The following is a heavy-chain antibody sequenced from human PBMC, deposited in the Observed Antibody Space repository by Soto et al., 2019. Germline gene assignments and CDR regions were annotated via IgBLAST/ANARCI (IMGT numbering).Heavy chain of an antibody. Sequence: QVQLVESGGGVVQPGRSLRPSCAASGFTFSSYAMHWVRQAPGKGLEWVAVISYDGISKHYADSVKGRFSISRDDSENTLYVQMNSLRAEDTAVYYCAKDGYLDPYDLDYWGQGTLVTVSS. V-gene: IGHV3-30-3*01. CDR1: GFTFSSYA. CDR2: ISYDGISK. D-gene: IGHD3-9*01. CDR3: AKDGYLDPYDLDY. J-gene: IGHJ4*02.